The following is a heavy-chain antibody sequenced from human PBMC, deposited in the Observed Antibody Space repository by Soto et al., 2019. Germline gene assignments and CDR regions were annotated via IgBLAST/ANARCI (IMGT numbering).Heavy chain of an antibody. J-gene: IGHJ4*02. CDR2: VSKSDYT. V-gene: IGHV3-21*01. D-gene: IGHD6-19*01. Sequence: GGSLRLSCAVSGFTFTNYGINWVRQAPGKGLEWVSSVSKSDYTYYSDSVKGRFTISRDNARDSVSLQMNNLRAEDTAVYYCAREDSIIIPAVADFWGQGTLVTVSS. CDR1: GFTFTNYG. CDR3: AREDSIIIPAVADF.